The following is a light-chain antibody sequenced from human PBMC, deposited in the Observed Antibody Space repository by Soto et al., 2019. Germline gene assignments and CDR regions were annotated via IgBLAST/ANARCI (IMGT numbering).Light chain of an antibody. Sequence: QSVLTQTPSACGSPGRSGTISCTGTNTDVGTYTYVSWYQPHPGEAPKLMIYDVNKRPSGVPDRFSGSKSGNTASLTVSGLQAEDEADYYCGSYAGYNNSVFGTAPKVTVL. CDR2: DVN. CDR1: NTDVGTYTY. CDR3: GSYAGYNNSV. J-gene: IGLJ1*01. V-gene: IGLV2-8*01.